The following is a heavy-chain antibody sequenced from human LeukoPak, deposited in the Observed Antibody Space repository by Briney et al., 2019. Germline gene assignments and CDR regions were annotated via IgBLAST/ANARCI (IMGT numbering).Heavy chain of an antibody. CDR1: GYTFTSYG. CDR2: ISAYNGNT. J-gene: IGHJ6*02. Sequence: ASVKVSCTASGYTFTSYGISWVRQAPGQGLEWMGWISAYNGNTNYAQKLQGRVTMTTDTSTSTAYMELRSLRSDDTAVYYCARDRVYYYYYGMDVWGQGTTVTVSS. V-gene: IGHV1-18*01. CDR3: ARDRVYYYYYGMDV.